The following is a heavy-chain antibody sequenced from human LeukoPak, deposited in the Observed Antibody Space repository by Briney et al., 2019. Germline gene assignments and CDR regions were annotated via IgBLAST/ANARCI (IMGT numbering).Heavy chain of an antibody. CDR1: GYTFTSYD. CDR2: MNPNSGNT. J-gene: IGHJ5*02. Sequence: ASVKVSCKASGYTFTSYDINWVRQATGQGLEWMGWMNPNSGNTGYAQKFQGRVTMTRNTSISTAYMELGSLRSEDTAVYYCAIAAAGSWWFDPWGQGTLVTVSS. V-gene: IGHV1-8*01. CDR3: AIAAAGSWWFDP. D-gene: IGHD6-13*01.